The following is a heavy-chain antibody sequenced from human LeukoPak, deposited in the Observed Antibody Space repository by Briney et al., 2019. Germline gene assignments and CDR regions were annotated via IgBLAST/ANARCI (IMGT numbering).Heavy chain of an antibody. Sequence: GGSLRLSCAASGFTFDDYAMHWVRQAPGKGLEWVSGISWNSGSIGYADSVKGRFTISRDNAKNSLYLQMNSLRAEDTAVYYCAKDHRAYCGGDCVDFDYWGQGTLVTVSS. D-gene: IGHD2-21*02. J-gene: IGHJ4*02. CDR1: GFTFDDYA. V-gene: IGHV3-9*01. CDR3: AKDHRAYCGGDCVDFDY. CDR2: ISWNSGSI.